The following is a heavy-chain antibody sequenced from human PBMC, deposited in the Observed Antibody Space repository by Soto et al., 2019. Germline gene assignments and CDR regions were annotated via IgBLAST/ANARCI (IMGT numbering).Heavy chain of an antibody. V-gene: IGHV3-23*01. CDR2: ISDSGDDT. D-gene: IGHD2-2*01. CDR3: AKHQLPP. Sequence: GGSLTLSCPVSGFTFSIYTMGWVRQAPGKGLEWVSSISDSGDDTYDAASVKDRYPISRDTSKNTLYLQMNSLRADYTAVYYCAKHQLPPWGQVTLVTVSS. J-gene: IGHJ5*02. CDR1: GFTFSIYT.